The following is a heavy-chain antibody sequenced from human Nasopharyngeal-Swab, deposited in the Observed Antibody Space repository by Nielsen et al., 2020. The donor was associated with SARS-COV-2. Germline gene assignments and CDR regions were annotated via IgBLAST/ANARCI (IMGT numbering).Heavy chain of an antibody. Sequence: WESLTLSCAASGFTFNNYNFTWVRQAPGQGLEWVSSISSSSSYIYYADSVKGRFTISRDNAKNSLYLQMNSLRAEDTAVYYCARDGLDYDFWSAYFMDVWGQGTTVTVSS. CDR2: ISSSSSYI. J-gene: IGHJ6*02. CDR1: GFTFNNYN. CDR3: ARDGLDYDFWSAYFMDV. V-gene: IGHV3-21*01. D-gene: IGHD3-3*01.